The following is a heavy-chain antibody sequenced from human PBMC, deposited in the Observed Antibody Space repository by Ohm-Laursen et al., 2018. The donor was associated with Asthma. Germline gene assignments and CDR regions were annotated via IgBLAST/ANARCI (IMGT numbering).Heavy chain of an antibody. Sequence: ALVKVSCKASGYTFTNYAMNWVRQAPGQGLEWMGWINTNTGNPTYAQGFTGRFVFSLDTAVSTAYLQISSLKAVDTAVYYCARDSTMRVFDYWGQGTLVTVSS. D-gene: IGHD2-2*01. CDR2: INTNTGNP. CDR1: GYTFTNYA. J-gene: IGHJ4*02. V-gene: IGHV7-4-1*02. CDR3: ARDSTMRVFDY.